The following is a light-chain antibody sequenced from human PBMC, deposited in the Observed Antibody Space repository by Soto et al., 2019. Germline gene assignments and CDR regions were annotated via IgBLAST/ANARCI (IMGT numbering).Light chain of an antibody. CDR1: QSRGSSY. CDR2: AAS. J-gene: IGKJ1*01. Sequence: EIVLTQSPGTLSLSPGERATVSCKTSQSRGSSYLAWYQHKPGQAPRLLIYAASSRATGIPDRFSGSASGTDFTPTISSLQSEDFAVYYCQQYDSSPWTFGQGTKVDIK. CDR3: QQYDSSPWT. V-gene: IGKV3-20*01.